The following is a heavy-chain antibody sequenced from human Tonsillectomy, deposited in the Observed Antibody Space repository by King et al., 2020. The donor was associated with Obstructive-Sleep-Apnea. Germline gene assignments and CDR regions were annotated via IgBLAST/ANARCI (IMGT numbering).Heavy chain of an antibody. CDR1: GFTFDDYA. CDR2: ISWNSGSI. CDR3: AKVGSGLRYFDWLL. J-gene: IGHJ4*02. V-gene: IGHV3-9*01. D-gene: IGHD3-9*01. Sequence: QLVQSGGGVVQPGRSLRLSCAASGFTFDDYAMHGVRQAPGKGLEGVSGISWNSGSIGYAVSVKGRFTISRDNATNSLYLQMNSLRAEDTALYYCAKVGSGLRYFDWLLWGQGTLVTVSS.